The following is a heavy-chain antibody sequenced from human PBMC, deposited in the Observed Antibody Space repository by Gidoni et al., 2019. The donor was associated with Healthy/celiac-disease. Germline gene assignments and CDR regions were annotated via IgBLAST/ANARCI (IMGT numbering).Heavy chain of an antibody. D-gene: IGHD2-21*02. Sequence: EVQLVASGGGLVKPGGSLRRSCAASGFTFSSYSMTWVRQAPGKGLEWVSSISSSSSYIYYADSVKGRFTISRDNAKNSLYLQMNSLRAEDTAVYYCASVTLVRAEMYCGGDCSSADYWGQGTLVTVSS. J-gene: IGHJ4*02. V-gene: IGHV3-21*01. CDR1: GFTFSSYS. CDR3: ASVTLVRAEMYCGGDCSSADY. CDR2: ISSSSSYI.